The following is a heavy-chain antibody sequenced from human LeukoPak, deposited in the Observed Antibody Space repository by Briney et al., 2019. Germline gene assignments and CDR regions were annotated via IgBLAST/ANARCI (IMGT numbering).Heavy chain of an antibody. CDR1: GDSISSGSYY. CDR3: ARDRRGREMATLTHFDV. V-gene: IGHV4-31*03. J-gene: IGHJ3*01. CDR2: IHFSGGA. Sequence: SETLSLTCTVSGDSISSGSYYWSWIRQHPGKGLEWIGYIHFSGGAHYIPSLKSRVTISIDTSENQFSLKLSSVTAADTAVYYCARDRRGREMATLTHFDVWGQGTMVTVSS. D-gene: IGHD5-24*01.